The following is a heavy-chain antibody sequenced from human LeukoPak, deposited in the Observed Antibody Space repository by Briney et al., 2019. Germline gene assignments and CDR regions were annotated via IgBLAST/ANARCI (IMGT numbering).Heavy chain of an antibody. CDR2: INPNSGGT. J-gene: IGHJ4*02. V-gene: IGHV1-2*02. D-gene: IGHD2-2*01. CDR3: ARDPSIVVVPAAIDY. Sequence: GASVKVSCKASGYTFTGYYMHWVRQARGQGFEWMGCINPNSGGTNYAQKFQGRVTMTRDTSISTAYMELSRLRSDDTAVYYCARDPSIVVVPAAIDYWGQGTLVTVSS. CDR1: GYTFTGYY.